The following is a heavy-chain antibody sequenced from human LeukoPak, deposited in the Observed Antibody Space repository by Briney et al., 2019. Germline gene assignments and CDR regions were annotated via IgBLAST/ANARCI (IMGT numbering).Heavy chain of an antibody. D-gene: IGHD6-19*01. CDR2: ISHTRHSI. CDR1: GFTFSNYD. CDR3: ARYLGGWSFDY. V-gene: IGHV3-48*01. J-gene: IGHJ4*02. Sequence: GGSLRLSCAPSGFTFSNYDMIWVRQAPGKGLGWVSYISHTRHSIYYADSVKGRHTISRDNAKNSLYLHKNSLRVQDTAVYSCARYLGGWSFDYWGQGTLVTVSS.